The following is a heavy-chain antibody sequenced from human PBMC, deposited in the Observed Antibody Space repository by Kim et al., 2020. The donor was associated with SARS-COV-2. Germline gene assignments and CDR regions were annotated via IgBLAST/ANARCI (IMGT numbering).Heavy chain of an antibody. J-gene: IGHJ4*02. V-gene: IGHV4-4*06. CDR3: ARGTEYDYDSSGPFAY. D-gene: IGHD3-22*01. Sequence: PQSRVAMSVDTSKNQFSLKMSSVTAADTAVYYCARGTEYDYDSSGPFAYWGQGTLVTVSS.